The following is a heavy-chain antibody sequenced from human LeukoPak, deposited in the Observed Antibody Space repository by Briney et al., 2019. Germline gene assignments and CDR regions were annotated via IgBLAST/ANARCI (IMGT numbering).Heavy chain of an antibody. CDR3: ARGSFPSDDILTGPFDN. V-gene: IGHV1-18*01. Sequence: VASVKVSCKASGYTFTSYGISWVRQAPGQGLEWMGWISSYNGNTNYAQKLQGRATMTTDTSTSTAYMELRSLRSADTAVYYCARGSFPSDDILTGPFDNWGQGTLVTVSS. CDR2: ISSYNGNT. CDR1: GYTFTSYG. D-gene: IGHD3-9*01. J-gene: IGHJ4*02.